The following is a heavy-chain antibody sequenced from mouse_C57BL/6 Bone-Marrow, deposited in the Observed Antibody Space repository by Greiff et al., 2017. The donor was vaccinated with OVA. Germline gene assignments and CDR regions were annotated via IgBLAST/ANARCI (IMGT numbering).Heavy chain of an antibody. CDR1: GFTFSSYA. CDR2: ISDGGSYT. CDR3: ASATAQATWFAY. D-gene: IGHD3-2*02. Sequence: EVQLVESGGGLVKPGGSLKLSCAASGFTFSSYAMSWVRQTPEKRLEWVATISDGGSYTYYPDNVKGRFTISRDNAKNNLYLQMSHLKSEDTAMYYCASATAQATWFAYWGQGTLVTVSA. V-gene: IGHV5-4*01. J-gene: IGHJ3*01.